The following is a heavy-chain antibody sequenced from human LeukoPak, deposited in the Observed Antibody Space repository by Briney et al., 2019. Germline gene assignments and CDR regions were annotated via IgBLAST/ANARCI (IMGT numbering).Heavy chain of an antibody. CDR3: AKEDYVWGSYRPGGAFDI. Sequence: GGSLRLSCAASGFTFSSYWMHWVRQAPGKGLVWVSRINTDGGSTSYADSVKGRFTISRDNAKNSLYLQMNSLRAEDMALYYCAKEDYVWGSYRPGGAFDIWGQGTMVTVSS. V-gene: IGHV3-74*01. D-gene: IGHD3-16*02. CDR2: INTDGGST. J-gene: IGHJ3*02. CDR1: GFTFSSYW.